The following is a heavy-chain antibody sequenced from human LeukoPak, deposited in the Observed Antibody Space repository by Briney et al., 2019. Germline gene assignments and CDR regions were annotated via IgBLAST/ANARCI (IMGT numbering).Heavy chain of an antibody. Sequence: GGSLRLSCVVSGFSFTNNWMSWVRQAPGGGLEWVASIKQEGSEKYYVDSVKGRFTISRDNARNSLYLQMNSLRAEDTAVYYCARRIVVAGGFDYWGQGTLVTVSS. CDR2: IKQEGSEK. D-gene: IGHD6-19*01. CDR3: ARRIVVAGGFDY. CDR1: GFSFTNNW. V-gene: IGHV3-7*01. J-gene: IGHJ4*02.